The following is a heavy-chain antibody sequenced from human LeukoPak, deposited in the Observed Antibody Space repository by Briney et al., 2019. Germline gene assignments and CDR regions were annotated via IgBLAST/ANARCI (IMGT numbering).Heavy chain of an antibody. CDR1: GGSISSGGYY. V-gene: IGHV4-61*08. J-gene: IGHJ6*02. CDR3: ARAKGQYMITFGGVISWGLDV. D-gene: IGHD3-16*02. Sequence: SQTLSLTCTVSGGSISSGGYYWSWIRQPPGKGLEWIGYIYYTGSTNYNPSLKSRVTISVDTSKNQFSLKLTSVTAADTAVYYCARAKGQYMITFGGVISWGLDVWGQGTTVTVSS. CDR2: IYYTGST.